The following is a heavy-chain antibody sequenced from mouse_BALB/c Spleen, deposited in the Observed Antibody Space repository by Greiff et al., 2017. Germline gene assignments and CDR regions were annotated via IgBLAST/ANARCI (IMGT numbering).Heavy chain of an antibody. CDR2: ISSGGSYT. J-gene: IGHJ4*01. CDR3: TRDTTVYYAMDY. CDR1: GFTFSSYT. V-gene: IGHV5-6-4*01. D-gene: IGHD1-1*01. Sequence: EVMLVESGGGLVKPGGSLKLSCAASGFTFSSYTMSWVRQTPEKRLEWVATISSGGSYTYYPDSVKGRFTISRDNAKNTLYLQMSSLKSEDTAMYYCTRDTTVYYAMDYWGQGTSVTVSS.